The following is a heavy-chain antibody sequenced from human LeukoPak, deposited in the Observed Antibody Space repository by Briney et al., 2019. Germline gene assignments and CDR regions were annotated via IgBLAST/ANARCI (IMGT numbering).Heavy chain of an antibody. J-gene: IGHJ4*02. CDR1: GYTFTSYG. CDR2: ISAYNGNT. CDR3: ARFRDCSGGSCYSGSDY. D-gene: IGHD2-15*01. Sequence: ASVKVSCKASGYTFTSYGISWVRQAPGQGLEWMGWISAYNGNTNYAQKLQGRVTMTTDTSTSTAYMELRSLRSDDTAVYYCARFRDCSGGSCYSGSDYWGQGTLVTVSS. V-gene: IGHV1-18*01.